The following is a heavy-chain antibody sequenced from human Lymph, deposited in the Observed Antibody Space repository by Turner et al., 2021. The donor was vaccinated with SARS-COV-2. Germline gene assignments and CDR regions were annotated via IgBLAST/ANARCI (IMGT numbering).Heavy chain of an antibody. Sequence: QVQLVESGGGVVQPGRSLRLSCAASGFTFSSYAMHWVRQAPGKGLEWVAVISFDGNNKYYTDSVKGRFTISRDNSKNTLYLQLNSLRPEDTAVYYCARGDDYGSGTYPGKTFDYWVQGTLVTVSS. J-gene: IGHJ4*02. D-gene: IGHD3-10*01. CDR3: ARGDDYGSGTYPGKTFDY. V-gene: IGHV3-30-3*01. CDR2: ISFDGNNK. CDR1: GFTFSSYA.